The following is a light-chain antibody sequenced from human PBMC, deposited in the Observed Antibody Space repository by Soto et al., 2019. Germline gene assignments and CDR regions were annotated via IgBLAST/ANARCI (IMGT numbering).Light chain of an antibody. Sequence: EILFTESPGTLSLSPGERGTLACRASQSFSSTYLAWYQQKPGQAPRLLIYGASSRATGIPDRFSGGGSGTDFSLTISRLDPEDFPVYYCQQYSSSPITFGQGTRLEIK. J-gene: IGKJ5*01. CDR2: GAS. CDR3: QQYSSSPIT. V-gene: IGKV3-20*01. CDR1: QSFSSTY.